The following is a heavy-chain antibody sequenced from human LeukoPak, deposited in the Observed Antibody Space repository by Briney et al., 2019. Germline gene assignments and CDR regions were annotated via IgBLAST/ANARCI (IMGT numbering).Heavy chain of an antibody. CDR2: IKQDGSEK. J-gene: IGHJ4*02. CDR3: AREYYGDPNYDY. V-gene: IGHV3-7*03. Sequence: GGSLRLSCAASGFTFSSYWMSWVRQAPGKGLEWVSNIKQDGSEKYYLDSVKGRFTISRENTKNSLYLQMNSLRAEDTAVYYCAREYYGDPNYDYWGQGTLVTVSS. D-gene: IGHD4-17*01. CDR1: GFTFSSYW.